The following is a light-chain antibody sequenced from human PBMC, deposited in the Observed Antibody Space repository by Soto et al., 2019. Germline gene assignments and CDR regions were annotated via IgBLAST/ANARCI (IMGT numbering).Light chain of an antibody. CDR3: AAWDASLNGVV. J-gene: IGLJ3*02. CDR1: GSNIGSNG. V-gene: IGLV1-36*01. Sequence: QSVLTQPPSVSEAPRQRVTISCSGSGSNIGSNGVNWYQQLPGRPPKLVIFYDDLLPLGVSDRFSGSKSDTSASLAISDLQSEDEAEYFCAAWDASLNGVVFGVGTKLTVL. CDR2: YDD.